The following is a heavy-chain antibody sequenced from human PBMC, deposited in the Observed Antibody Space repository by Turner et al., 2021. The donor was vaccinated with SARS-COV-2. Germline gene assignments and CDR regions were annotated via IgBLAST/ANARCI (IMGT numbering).Heavy chain of an antibody. CDR1: GFTFSSYG. V-gene: IGHV3-30*03. Sequence: QVQLVESGGGVVQPGRSLRLSCSASGFTFSSYGLLWVRQAPGKGLEWVAVISYDGSNKYYAYSVKGRFIISRDNSKNTLYLQMNSLRAEDTAVYYCARANWGNYYYGMDVWGQGTTVTVSS. CDR3: ARANWGNYYYGMDV. CDR2: ISYDGSNK. J-gene: IGHJ6*02. D-gene: IGHD7-27*01.